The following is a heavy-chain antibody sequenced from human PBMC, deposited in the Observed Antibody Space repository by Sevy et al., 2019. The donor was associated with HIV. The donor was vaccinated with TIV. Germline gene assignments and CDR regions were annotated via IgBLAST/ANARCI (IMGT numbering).Heavy chain of an antibody. CDR3: ARESQWWDAFDI. CDR1: GFTFSSYW. D-gene: IGHD2-15*01. Sequence: GGSLRLSCAASGFTFSSYWMHWVRQAPGKGLVWVSRINSDGSSTSYADSVKGRFTIPRDNAKNTLYLQMNSLRAEDTAVYYCARESQWWDAFDIWGQGTMVTVSS. J-gene: IGHJ3*02. V-gene: IGHV3-74*01. CDR2: INSDGSST.